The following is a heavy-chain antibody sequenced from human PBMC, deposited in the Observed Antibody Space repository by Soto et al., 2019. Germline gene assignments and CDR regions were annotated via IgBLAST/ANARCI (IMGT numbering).Heavy chain of an antibody. CDR3: VRETNYYESDDYNYYFDY. CDR1: GYTFTSYG. J-gene: IGHJ4*02. CDR2: ISVYNGNT. V-gene: IGHV1-18*01. D-gene: IGHD3-22*01. Sequence: QVQLVQSGPEVKKPGASMKVSCKTSGYTFTSYGINWVRQAPGQGLEWMGWISVYNGNTNYVQKFQDRVTMTTDTSTNTAYMELKSLRSDDTAVYYCVRETNYYESDDYNYYFDYWGQGTLVTVSS.